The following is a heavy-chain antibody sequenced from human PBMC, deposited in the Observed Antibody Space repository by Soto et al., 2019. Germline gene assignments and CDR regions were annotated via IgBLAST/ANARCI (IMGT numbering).Heavy chain of an antibody. CDR3: AKEISGGDAFDI. V-gene: IGHV3-30*18. J-gene: IGHJ3*02. CDR2: ISYDGSNK. Sequence: QVQLVESGGGVVQPGRSLRLSCAASGFTFSSYGMHWVRQAPGKGLEWVAVISYDGSNKYYADSVKGRFTISRDNSKNTLYLQMNSLRAEDTAVYYCAKEISGGDAFDICGHGTMVTVSS. D-gene: IGHD6-19*01. CDR1: GFTFSSYG.